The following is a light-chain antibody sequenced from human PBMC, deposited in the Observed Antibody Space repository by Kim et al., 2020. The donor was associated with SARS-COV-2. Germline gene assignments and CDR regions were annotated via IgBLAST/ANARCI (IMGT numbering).Light chain of an antibody. Sequence: ASAGDRATLSCRASQSVSSDVGWYQQKPGQAPRRLIYATSSWQTGIPARFSGSGSGTEFTLTISSLQSEDFAVYYCQQYNSCPRTFGEGTKVDIK. CDR2: ATS. CDR1: QSVSSD. CDR3: QQYNSCPRT. V-gene: IGKV3-15*01. J-gene: IGKJ4*02.